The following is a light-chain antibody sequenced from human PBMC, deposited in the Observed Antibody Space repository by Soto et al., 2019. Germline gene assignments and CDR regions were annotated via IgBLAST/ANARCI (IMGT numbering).Light chain of an antibody. J-gene: IGLJ3*02. CDR1: SSNIGNNY. CDR3: GTWDSSLSAWV. V-gene: IGLV1-51*02. Sequence: QSVLTQPPSVSAAPGQKVTISCSGSSSNIGNNYVSWYQQLPGTAPKLLIYENNKRPSGIPDRFPGSKSGTSATLGITGLQTGDEADYYCGTWDSSLSAWVFGGGTQLTVL. CDR2: ENN.